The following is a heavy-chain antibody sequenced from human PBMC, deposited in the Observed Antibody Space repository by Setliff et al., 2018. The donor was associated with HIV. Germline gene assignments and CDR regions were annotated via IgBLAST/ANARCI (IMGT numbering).Heavy chain of an antibody. CDR2: IYYSGST. V-gene: IGHV4-31*03. CDR1: GGSISSGGYY. D-gene: IGHD3-16*02. Sequence: SETLSLTCTVSGGSISSGGYYWSWIRQQPGKGLEWSGYIYYSGSTYYNPSLKSRVTISVDTSKNQFSLKLSSVTAADTAVYYCARGYPVSYYYYMDVWGKGTTVTVSS. CDR3: ARGYPVSYYYYMDV. J-gene: IGHJ6*03.